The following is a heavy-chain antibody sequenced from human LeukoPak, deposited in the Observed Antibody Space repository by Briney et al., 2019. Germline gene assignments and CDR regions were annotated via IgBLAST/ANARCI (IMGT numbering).Heavy chain of an antibody. D-gene: IGHD3-9*01. Sequence: SETLSLTCTVSGGSISSYYWSWIRQPAGKGLEWIGRIYTSGSTNYNPSLKSRVTISVDTSKNQFSLKLSSVTAADTAVYYCARIPVYYDILTGYSPHYFDYWGQGTLVTVSS. J-gene: IGHJ4*02. CDR1: GGSISSYY. CDR3: ARIPVYYDILTGYSPHYFDY. V-gene: IGHV4-4*07. CDR2: IYTSGST.